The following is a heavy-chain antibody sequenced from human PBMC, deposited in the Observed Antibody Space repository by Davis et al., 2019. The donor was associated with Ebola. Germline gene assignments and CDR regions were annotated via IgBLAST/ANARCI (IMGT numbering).Heavy chain of an antibody. Sequence: PGGSLRLSCAASGFTSEDKAMHWVRQPPGKGLEWVGGILWNSDRIDYAASVKGRFTISRDNAQNYLYLQMNSLRPEDTALYYCAKDITNGGLDVWGQGTMVTVS. J-gene: IGHJ6*02. D-gene: IGHD2-8*01. CDR2: ILWNSDRI. V-gene: IGHV3-9*02. CDR1: GFTSEDKA. CDR3: AKDITNGGLDV.